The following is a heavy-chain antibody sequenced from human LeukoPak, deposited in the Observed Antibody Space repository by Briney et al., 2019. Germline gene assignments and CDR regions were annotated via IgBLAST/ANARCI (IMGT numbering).Heavy chain of an antibody. CDR1: GGSISGYY. CDR3: ARLITGTTTAFDI. V-gene: IGHV4-4*07. J-gene: IGHJ3*02. Sequence: SETLSLTCSVSGGSISGYYWTWIRQPAGKGLEWIGRVYTSGSTHYNPSLKTRLTMSVDTSKNQFSLKLNSVTAAGTAVYYCARLITGTTTAFDIWGQGTVVTVSS. CDR2: VYTSGST. D-gene: IGHD1-7*01.